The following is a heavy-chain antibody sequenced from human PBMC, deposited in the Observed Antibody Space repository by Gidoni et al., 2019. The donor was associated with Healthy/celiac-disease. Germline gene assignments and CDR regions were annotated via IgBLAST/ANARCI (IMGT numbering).Heavy chain of an antibody. CDR2: INNSGRP. CDR1: GGSFSGYY. Sequence: QLQLQQWGAGLLKPSETLSLTCAVYGGSFSGYYCSWISQPPGKGLEWIGEINNSGRPNYNPSLKSRVTISVDTSKNQFSLKLSSVTAEDTAVYYCARGRGGWGQGTMVTVSS. V-gene: IGHV4-34*01. CDR3: ARGRGG. J-gene: IGHJ3*01. D-gene: IGHD3-16*01.